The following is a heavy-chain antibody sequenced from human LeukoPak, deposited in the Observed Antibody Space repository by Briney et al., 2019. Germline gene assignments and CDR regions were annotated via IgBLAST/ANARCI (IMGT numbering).Heavy chain of an antibody. V-gene: IGHV4-39*07. CDR1: GGSISSSSYY. J-gene: IGHJ4*02. CDR2: IFYSGST. D-gene: IGHD2-8*01. Sequence: SETLSLTCIVSGGSISSSSYYWGWIRQPPGKGLEWIGSIFYSGSTYYNPSLKSRVTISVDTSKNQFSLKLSSVTAADTAVYYCARALLGYCTNGVCYGLGFDYWGQGTLVTVS. CDR3: ARALLGYCTNGVCYGLGFDY.